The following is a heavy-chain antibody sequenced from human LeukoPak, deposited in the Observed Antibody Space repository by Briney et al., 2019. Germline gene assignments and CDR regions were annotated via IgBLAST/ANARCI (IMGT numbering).Heavy chain of an antibody. CDR1: GGSFSGYY. V-gene: IGHV4-34*01. D-gene: IGHD6-19*01. CDR3: ARPRFSTYSSGWYGFDY. Sequence: SETLSLTCAVSGGSFSGYYWSWIRQPPGKGLEWIGEINHSGSTNYNPSLKSRVTISVDTSKNQFSLKLSSVTAADTAVYYCARPRFSTYSSGWYGFDYWGQGTLVTVSS. J-gene: IGHJ4*02. CDR2: INHSGST.